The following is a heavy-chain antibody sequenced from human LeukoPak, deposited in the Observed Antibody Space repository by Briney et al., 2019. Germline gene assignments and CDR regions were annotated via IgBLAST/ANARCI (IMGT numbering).Heavy chain of an antibody. D-gene: IGHD6-13*01. CDR3: ARLEAAARGGGVFDI. J-gene: IGHJ4*02. CDR2: IYPGDSET. Sequence: GESLKISCKGSGYSFTSYWIGWVRQMPGKGLEWMGIIYPGDSETRYSPSFQGQVTVSADKSISTAYLQWSSLKASDTAMYYCARLEAAARGGGVFDIWGQGTLVTVSS. V-gene: IGHV5-51*01. CDR1: GYSFTSYW.